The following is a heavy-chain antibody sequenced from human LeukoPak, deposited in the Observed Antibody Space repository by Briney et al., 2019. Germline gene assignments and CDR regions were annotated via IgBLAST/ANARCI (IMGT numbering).Heavy chain of an antibody. V-gene: IGHV3-74*01. J-gene: IGHJ5*02. CDR3: TKDTFAPHAS. Sequence: PSETLSLTRAVYGGSFSGYYWSWICQPPGKGLVWVSRVNPDGSRINYADSVEGRFTISRDNAKNTLYLQMNRLRAEDTAVYYCTKDTFAPHASWGQGALVTVSS. CDR2: VNPDGSRI. CDR1: GGSFSGYY. D-gene: IGHD2-2*01.